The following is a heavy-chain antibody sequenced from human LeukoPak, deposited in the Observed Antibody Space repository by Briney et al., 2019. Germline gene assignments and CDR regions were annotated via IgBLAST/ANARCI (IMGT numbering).Heavy chain of an antibody. D-gene: IGHD3-9*01. CDR1: GGSISSSSYY. V-gene: IGHV4-39*01. CDR2: IYYSGST. CDR3: ARHSYDILTGYHPRYFDY. J-gene: IGHJ4*02. Sequence: SETLSLTCTVSGGSISSSSYYWGWIRQPPGKGLEWIGSIYYSGSTYYNPSLKSRVTISVDTSKNQFSLKLSSVTAADTAVYYCARHSYDILTGYHPRYFDYWGQGTLVTVSS.